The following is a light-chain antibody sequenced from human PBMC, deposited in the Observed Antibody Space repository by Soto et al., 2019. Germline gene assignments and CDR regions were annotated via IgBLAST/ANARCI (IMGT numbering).Light chain of an antibody. J-gene: IGKJ4*01. CDR3: QQYSTPPIT. V-gene: IGKV4-1*01. CDR1: QSVFHSSNNKNY. CDR2: WAS. Sequence: DSLMTHSPFSLAVSLGARATINCMSSQSVFHSSNNKNYLAWYQQKPGQPPKLLIYWASARESGVPDRFSGSGSGTDFTLTISSLQTEDAAVYYCQQYSTPPITFGGGTMLEIK.